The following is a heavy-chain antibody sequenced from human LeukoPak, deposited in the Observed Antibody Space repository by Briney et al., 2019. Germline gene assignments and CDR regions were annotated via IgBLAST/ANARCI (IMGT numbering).Heavy chain of an antibody. CDR3: ARLYDSSGYGRNFDY. V-gene: IGHV4-59*08. CDR1: GGSISSYY. Sequence: PSETLSLTCTVSGGSISSYYWSWIRQPPGKGLEWIGYIYYSGSTNYNPSLKSRVTISVDTSENQFSQKLRSVTATDTAVYYCARLYDSSGYGRNFDYWGQGTLVTVSS. CDR2: IYYSGST. J-gene: IGHJ4*02. D-gene: IGHD3-22*01.